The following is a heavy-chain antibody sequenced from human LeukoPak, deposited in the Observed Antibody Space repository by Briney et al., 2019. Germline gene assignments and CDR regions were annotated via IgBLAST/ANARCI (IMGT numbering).Heavy chain of an antibody. Sequence: ASVKVSCKASGYTFTGYYMHWVRQAPGQGLEWMGWISAYNGNTNYAQKFQGRVTITADESTSTAYMELNSLRSEDTAVYYCARAAEMATTVGSSLLVYWGQGTLVTVSS. CDR2: ISAYNGNT. J-gene: IGHJ4*02. V-gene: IGHV1-18*01. CDR3: ARAAEMATTVGSSLLVY. CDR1: GYTFTGYY. D-gene: IGHD5-24*01.